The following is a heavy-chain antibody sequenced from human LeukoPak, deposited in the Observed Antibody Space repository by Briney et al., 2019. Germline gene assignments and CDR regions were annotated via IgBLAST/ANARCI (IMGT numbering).Heavy chain of an antibody. V-gene: IGHV3-33*08. J-gene: IGHJ4*02. CDR2: IWYDGSNK. Sequence: GGSLRLSCAASGFTFSDYYMSWIRQAPGKGLEWVAVIWYDGSNKYYADSVKGRFTISRDNSKNTLYLQMNSLRVEDTAVYYCASLGSNYFDYWGQGTLVTVSS. CDR3: ASLGSNYFDY. D-gene: IGHD3-10*01. CDR1: GFTFSDYY.